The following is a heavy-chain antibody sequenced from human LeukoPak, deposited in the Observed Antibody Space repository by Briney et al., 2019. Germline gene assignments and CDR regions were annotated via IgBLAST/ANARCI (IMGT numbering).Heavy chain of an antibody. D-gene: IGHD3-10*01. CDR2: IRYDGSNK. CDR1: GFTFSSYG. J-gene: IGHJ4*02. CDR3: ASDLDYYGSGSYWVS. Sequence: GGSLRLSCAASGFTFSSYGMHWVRQAPGKGLEWVAFIRYDGSNKYYADSVKGRFTISRDNAKNSLYLQMNSLRAEDTAVYYCASDLDYYGSGSYWVSWGQGTLVTVSS. V-gene: IGHV3-30*02.